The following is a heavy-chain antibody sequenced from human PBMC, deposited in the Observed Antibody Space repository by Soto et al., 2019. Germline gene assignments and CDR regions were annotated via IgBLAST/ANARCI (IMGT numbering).Heavy chain of an antibody. CDR1: GFPFSSYG. CDR2: IWYDGSNK. V-gene: IGHV3-33*01. CDR3: ARDWCTGASCYSRFDS. Sequence: GGSLRLSCAASGFPFSSYGMHWVRQAPGKGLGGVAVIWYDGSNKYYLDSVKGRFTISRDNSKNKLYLQMNSLRAEDTAVYYCARDWCTGASCYSRFDSWGQGTMVTVSS. D-gene: IGHD2-15*01. J-gene: IGHJ3*02.